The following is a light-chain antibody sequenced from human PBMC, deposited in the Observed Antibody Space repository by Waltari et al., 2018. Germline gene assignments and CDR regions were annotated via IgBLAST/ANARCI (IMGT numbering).Light chain of an antibody. CDR2: GAS. CDR1: QSVSIN. CDR3: QQYNNWPPT. V-gene: IGKV3-15*01. J-gene: IGKJ5*01. Sequence: EIVMTQSPATLSVSPGERATLSCRASQSVSINLAWYQQKPGQAPRLLIYGASTRATGIPARFSGGGSGTDFTLTISSLQSEDFAVYYCQQYNNWPPTFGQGTRLEIK.